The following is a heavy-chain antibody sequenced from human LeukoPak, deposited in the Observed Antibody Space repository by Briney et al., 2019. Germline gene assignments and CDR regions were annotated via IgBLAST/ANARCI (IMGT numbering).Heavy chain of an antibody. V-gene: IGHV4-4*02. CDR1: GGSIKSNNW. CDR3: ARGVVGDYVVDY. J-gene: IGHJ4*02. D-gene: IGHD4-17*01. CDR2: IYHSGST. Sequence: SETLSLTCAVSGGSIKSNNWWSWVRQPPGKGLEWIGEIYHSGSTNYNPSLESRVTVSVDKSKNQFSLDLSSVTAADTAVYYCARGVVGDYVVDYWGQGTLVTVSS.